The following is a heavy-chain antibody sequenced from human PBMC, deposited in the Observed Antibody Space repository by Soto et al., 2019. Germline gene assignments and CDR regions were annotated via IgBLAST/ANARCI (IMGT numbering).Heavy chain of an antibody. CDR2: ISKDGSKK. Sequence: QVQLVESGGGVVQPGSSLRLSCAASGFSFSYYAMHWVRQAPGKGLEWVAVISKDGSKKYYADSVKGRFTISRDNSKNTLYLQMDSLRAEDTAVFYCAKKGDYGDYSYYYGMDVWGQGTTVTFSS. CDR1: GFSFSYYA. V-gene: IGHV3-30*18. J-gene: IGHJ6*02. CDR3: AKKGDYGDYSYYYGMDV. D-gene: IGHD4-17*01.